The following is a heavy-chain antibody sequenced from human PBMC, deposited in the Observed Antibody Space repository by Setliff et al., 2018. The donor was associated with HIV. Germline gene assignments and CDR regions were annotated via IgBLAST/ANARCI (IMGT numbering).Heavy chain of an antibody. CDR2: VNTGKGDT. J-gene: IGHJ4*01. CDR1: GYTFSNYP. CDR3: ARDRFTLTSSIFGF. V-gene: IGHV1-3*04. D-gene: IGHD3-3*01. Sequence: ASVKVSCKTSGYTFSNYPIHWLRQAPGQRPEWMGWVNTGKGDTKYSQRFQDRLTITTDSSASSVYMELSSLSSDYTAIYYCARDRFTLTSSIFGFWGHGTLVTVSS.